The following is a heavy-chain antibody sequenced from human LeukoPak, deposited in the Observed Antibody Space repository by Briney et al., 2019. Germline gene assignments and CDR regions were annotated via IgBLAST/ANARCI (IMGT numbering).Heavy chain of an antibody. CDR1: GYSISSGYY. Sequence: PSETLSLTCAVSGYSISSGYYWGWIRQPPGKGLEWIGSIYHSGSTYYNPSLKSRVTISVDTSKNQFSLKLSSVTAADTAVYYCAREDSREGYRPLDYWGQGTLVTVSS. V-gene: IGHV4-38-2*02. CDR2: IYHSGST. CDR3: AREDSREGYRPLDY. J-gene: IGHJ4*02. D-gene: IGHD3-22*01.